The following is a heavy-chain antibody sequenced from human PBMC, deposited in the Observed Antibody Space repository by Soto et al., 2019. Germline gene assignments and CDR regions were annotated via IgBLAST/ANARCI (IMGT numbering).Heavy chain of an antibody. CDR1: GNTFTSYD. D-gene: IGHD3-10*01. CDR2: INPNSGNI. J-gene: IGHJ4*02. Sequence: ASVEVSCRASGNTFTSYDINWVRQATGHGLEWMGWINPNSGNIGYAQKFQGRVTMTRDTAIRTAYMEVSRLRSDDTAVYYCARGRASGSYYLLDYWGQGTLVTVSS. V-gene: IGHV1-8*01. CDR3: ARGRASGSYYLLDY.